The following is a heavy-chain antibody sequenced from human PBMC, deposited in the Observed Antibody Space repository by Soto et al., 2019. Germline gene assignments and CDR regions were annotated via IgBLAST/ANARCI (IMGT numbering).Heavy chain of an antibody. J-gene: IGHJ3*02. CDR1: GCTIRMYA. CDR3: ATEGGYHILPGTSVGAFEI. CDR2: MSKSGARI. D-gene: IGHD1-26*01. V-gene: IGHV3-23*01. Sequence: GGPLRLSCASSGCTIRMYAMSWVRHAPGKGLELGSTMSKSGARIYLAAYAKCRFSLSRDTSKNTLYLQMTSLRGEDTAVSYCATEGGYHILPGTSVGAFEIWGRGTMVTVSS.